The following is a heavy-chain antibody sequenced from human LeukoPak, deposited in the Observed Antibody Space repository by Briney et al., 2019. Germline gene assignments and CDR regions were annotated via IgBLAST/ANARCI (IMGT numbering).Heavy chain of an antibody. D-gene: IGHD2-15*01. CDR3: AKDSGVIVVVVDVRFDP. J-gene: IGHJ5*02. CDR1: GFTFDDYA. Sequence: GRSLRLSCAASGFTFDDYAMHWVRQAPGKGLEWVSGISWNSGSIGYADSVKGRFTISRDNSKNTLYLQMNSLRAEDTAVYYCAKDSGVIVVVVDVRFDPWGQGTLVTVSS. V-gene: IGHV3-9*01. CDR2: ISWNSGSI.